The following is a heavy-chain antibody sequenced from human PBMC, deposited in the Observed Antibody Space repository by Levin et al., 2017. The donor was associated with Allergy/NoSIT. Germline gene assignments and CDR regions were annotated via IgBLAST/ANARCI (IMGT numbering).Heavy chain of an antibody. V-gene: IGHV2-70*01. CDR3: ARTLVTSSGTYSSAFDV. Sequence: QTLSLTCTFSGFSLITSEYCVGWIRQPPGKALEWLALIDWDDDKYYSSSLKTRLTISKDTSKNQVVLTMTNMGPVDTATYYCARTLVTSSGTYSSAFDVWGQGTVVTVSS. D-gene: IGHD1-26*01. J-gene: IGHJ3*01. CDR1: GFSLITSEYC. CDR2: IDWDDDK.